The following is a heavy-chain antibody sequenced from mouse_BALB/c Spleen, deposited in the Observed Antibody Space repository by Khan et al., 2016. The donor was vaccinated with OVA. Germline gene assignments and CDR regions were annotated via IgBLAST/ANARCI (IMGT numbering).Heavy chain of an antibody. CDR1: GYTFTDYG. CDR3: ARSQGNYLFTY. Sequence: QIQLVQSGPELKKPGETVKISCKASGYTFTDYGMNWVKQAPGKGLKWMGWINTYTGEPTSADDLKGRFAFSLETSASTASLQIINLKNEDTATYFCARSQGNYLFTYWGQGTLVTVSA. V-gene: IGHV9-3-1*01. J-gene: IGHJ3*01. CDR2: INTYTGEP. D-gene: IGHD2-1*01.